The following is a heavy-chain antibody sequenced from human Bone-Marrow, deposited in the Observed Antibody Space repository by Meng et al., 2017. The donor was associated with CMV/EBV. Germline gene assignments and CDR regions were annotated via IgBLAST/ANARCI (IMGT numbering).Heavy chain of an antibody. CDR2: IYYSGST. CDR3: ARALIQLWYP. Sequence: GSLRLSCTVSGGSISSYYWSWIRQPPGKGLEWIGYIYYSGSTYYNPSLKSRVTISVDTSKNQFSLKLSSVTAADTAVYYCARALIQLWYPWGQGTLVTVSS. V-gene: IGHV4-59*12. D-gene: IGHD5-18*01. CDR1: GGSISSYY. J-gene: IGHJ5*02.